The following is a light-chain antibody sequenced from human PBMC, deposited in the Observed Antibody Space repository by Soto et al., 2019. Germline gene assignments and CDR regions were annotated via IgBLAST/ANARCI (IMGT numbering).Light chain of an antibody. CDR2: GAS. CDR1: HSVSNN. CDR3: QKYNNWPPIT. V-gene: IGKV3-15*01. Sequence: ETVMTQSPYTLAVSPGGRVTLSCRASHSVSNNLALYQQKPGQAPRLLIYGASTRATGIPARFSGSGSGTEFTLSISSLRSEDFALYYCQKYNNWPPITFGQGTRLE. J-gene: IGKJ5*01.